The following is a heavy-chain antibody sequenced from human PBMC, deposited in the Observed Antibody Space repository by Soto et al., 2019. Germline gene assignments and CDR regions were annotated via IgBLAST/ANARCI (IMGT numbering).Heavy chain of an antibody. J-gene: IGHJ6*03. Sequence: SVKVSCKSSGGTFSIYTIIWVRQAHGQGLEWMGRIIPILGIANYAQKFQGRVTITADKSTSTAYMELSSLRSEDTAVYYCARGSTSLNNYYYYYYMDVWGKGTTVTVSS. CDR1: GGTFSIYT. CDR2: IIPILGIA. D-gene: IGHD2-2*01. V-gene: IGHV1-69*02. CDR3: ARGSTSLNNYYYYYYMDV.